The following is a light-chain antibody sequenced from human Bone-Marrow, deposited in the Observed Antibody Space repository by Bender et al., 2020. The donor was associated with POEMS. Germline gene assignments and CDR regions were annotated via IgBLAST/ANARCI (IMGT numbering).Light chain of an antibody. CDR2: EVN. Sequence: QSALTQPASVSASPGQSITISCTGTSSDIGSYNVVSWYQQLPGEAPKLMICEVNKRPSGVSTRFSGSKSGNTASLTISGLQAEDEADYYCCSYAGSSTHVVFGGGTKLTVL. J-gene: IGLJ2*01. CDR1: SSDIGSYNV. CDR3: CSYAGSSTHVV. V-gene: IGLV2-23*02.